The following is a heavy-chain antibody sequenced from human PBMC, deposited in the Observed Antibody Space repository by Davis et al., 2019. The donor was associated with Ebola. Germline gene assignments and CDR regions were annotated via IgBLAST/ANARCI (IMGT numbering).Heavy chain of an antibody. J-gene: IGHJ3*01. CDR1: GYNFPNYW. Sequence: GESLKISCKASGYNFPNYWIGWVRQMPGKGLEWMGLIYTGDSDTRHSPSFRGQVTISADKSTRTAYLQWGSLKASDTAMYYCASLRRTITGMDDGFDLWGQGTMVTVSS. CDR3: ASLRRTITGMDDGFDL. CDR2: IYTGDSDT. V-gene: IGHV5-51*01. D-gene: IGHD1-20*01.